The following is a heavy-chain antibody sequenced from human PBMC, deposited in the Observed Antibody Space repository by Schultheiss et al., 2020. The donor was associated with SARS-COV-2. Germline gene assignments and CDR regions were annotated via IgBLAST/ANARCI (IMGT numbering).Heavy chain of an antibody. Sequence: GGSLRLSCAASGFTFRKYWMDWVRQAPGKGLQWVANIKQDGSVQHYVDSVRGRFIISRDNAKNSLDLQMNSLRVDDTAVYYCVKEGDEMGTSWGQGTLVTVSS. CDR2: IKQDGSVQ. V-gene: IGHV3-7*03. CDR1: GFTFRKYW. J-gene: IGHJ4*02. CDR3: VKEGDEMGTS. D-gene: IGHD5-24*01.